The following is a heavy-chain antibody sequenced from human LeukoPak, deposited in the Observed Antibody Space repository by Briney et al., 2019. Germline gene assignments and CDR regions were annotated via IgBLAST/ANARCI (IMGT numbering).Heavy chain of an antibody. CDR2: IYYSGST. CDR3: ARGVDDSSWFDP. V-gene: IGHV4-39*07. CDR1: GGSISSSSYY. J-gene: IGHJ5*02. D-gene: IGHD3-22*01. Sequence: KPSETLSLTCTVSGGSISSSSYYWGWIRQPPGKGLEWIGSIYYSGSTYYNPSLKSRVTISVDTSKNQFSLKLSSVTAADTAVYYCARGVDDSSWFDPWGQGTLVTVSS.